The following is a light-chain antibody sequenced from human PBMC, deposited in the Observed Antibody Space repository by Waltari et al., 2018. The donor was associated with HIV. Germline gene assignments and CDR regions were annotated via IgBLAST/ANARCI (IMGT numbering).Light chain of an antibody. Sequence: DIQMTQSPSTLSASVGDRVTITCRASQSISSWLAWYQQKPGKAPKLLIYMASSLESGVPSRFSGSGSGTEFTLTISSLQPDDFATYYCQQYNTYSTFGQGTKVEIK. V-gene: IGKV1-5*03. CDR2: MAS. J-gene: IGKJ1*01. CDR1: QSISSW. CDR3: QQYNTYST.